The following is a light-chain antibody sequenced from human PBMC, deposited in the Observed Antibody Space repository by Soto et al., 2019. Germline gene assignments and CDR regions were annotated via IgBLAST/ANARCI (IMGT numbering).Light chain of an antibody. CDR3: ATWDGSLTGVV. CDR2: SNN. CDR1: SSNIGSST. Sequence: QSVLTQPPSASGTPGQRVTISCSGSSSNIGSSTVNWYQQLPGTAPKLLIYSNNQQPSGVPDRFSGSKSGTSASLAISGLQSEDEADYYCATWDGSLTGVVFGGGTQLTVL. J-gene: IGLJ7*01. V-gene: IGLV1-44*01.